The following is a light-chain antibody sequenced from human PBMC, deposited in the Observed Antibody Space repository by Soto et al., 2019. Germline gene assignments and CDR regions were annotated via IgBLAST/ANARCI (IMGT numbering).Light chain of an antibody. CDR1: QSISSW. CDR3: QQYNSYSVT. CDR2: DAS. V-gene: IGKV1-5*01. J-gene: IGKJ4*01. Sequence: DIQMTQSPSTLSASVGDRVTITCRASQSISSWLAWYQQKPGKAPKLLIYDASSLESGVPSRFSGSGSGTEFTLTISSLQPDDFATYYCQQYNSYSVTLGGGTKVDTK.